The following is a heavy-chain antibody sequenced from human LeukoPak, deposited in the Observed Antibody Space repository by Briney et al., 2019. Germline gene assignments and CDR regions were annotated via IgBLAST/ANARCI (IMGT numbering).Heavy chain of an antibody. V-gene: IGHV3-30*03. CDR2: ISYDGSNT. CDR1: GFTFSSYG. J-gene: IGHJ4*02. CDR3: ARDLGIRVAGPFFDY. Sequence: PGGSLRLSCAASGFTFSSYGMHWVRQAPGKGLEWVAVISYDGSNTYYADSVKGRFTISRDNSKNSLYLQMNSLRAEDTALYYCARDLGIRVAGPFFDYWGQGTLVTVSS. D-gene: IGHD6-19*01.